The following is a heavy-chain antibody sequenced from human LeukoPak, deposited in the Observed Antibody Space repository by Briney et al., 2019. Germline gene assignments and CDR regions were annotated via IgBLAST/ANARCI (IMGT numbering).Heavy chain of an antibody. D-gene: IGHD1-26*01. J-gene: IGHJ4*02. CDR2: ISYDGSNK. CDR1: GFTFSSYG. CDR3: ARRVGYSGSPVGHFDY. V-gene: IGHV3-30*03. Sequence: GGSLRLSCAASGFTFSSYGMHWVRQAPGKGLEWVAVISYDGSNKYYADSVKGRFTISRDNSKNTLYLQMNSLRAEDTAVYYCARRVGYSGSPVGHFDYWGQGTLVTVSS.